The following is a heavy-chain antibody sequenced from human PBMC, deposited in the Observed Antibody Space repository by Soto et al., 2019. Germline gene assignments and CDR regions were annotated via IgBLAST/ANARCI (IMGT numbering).Heavy chain of an antibody. CDR3: ARGSFCDTTRCYTPALFGP. D-gene: IGHD2-2*02. V-gene: IGHV3-33*01. J-gene: IGHJ5*02. Sequence: RRSRRLSSVPAKSTFAVFVMHWVRQAPGKGLEWVAVVRNDVSSKKYGGSVKDRFTISRDNSKNILYLQMTSLRAEETAVYYCARGSFCDTTRCYTPALFGPWGQGTLVTVSS. CDR2: VRNDVSSK. CDR1: KSTFAVFV.